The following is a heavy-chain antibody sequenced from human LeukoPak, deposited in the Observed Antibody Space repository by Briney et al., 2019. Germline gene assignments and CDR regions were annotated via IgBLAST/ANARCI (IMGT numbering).Heavy chain of an antibody. CDR3: AKYGYSYGGNYYGMDV. V-gene: IGHV3-23*01. D-gene: IGHD5-18*01. CDR2: ISGSGGST. J-gene: IGHJ6*02. CDR1: GFTFSSYA. Sequence: GGSLRLSCAASGFTFSSYAMSWVRQAPGKGLEWVSAISGSGGSTYFADSVKGRFTISRDNSKNTLYLQMNSLRAEDTAVYYCAKYGYSYGGNYYGMDVWGQGTTVTVSS.